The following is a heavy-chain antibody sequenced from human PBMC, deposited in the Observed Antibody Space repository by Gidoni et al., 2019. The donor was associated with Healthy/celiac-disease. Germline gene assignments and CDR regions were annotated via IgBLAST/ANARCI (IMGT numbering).Heavy chain of an antibody. CDR2: ISYVGSNK. V-gene: IGHV3-30*18. J-gene: IGHJ3*02. CDR3: AKDRMVRGVIRGLDAFDI. Sequence: QVQRVESGGGVVQPGRSLRLSCAASGFTFSSYGLHWVRQAPGKGLEWGAVISYVGSNKYYADSVKGRFTISRDNSKNTLYLQMNSLRAEDTAVYYCAKDRMVRGVIRGLDAFDIWGQGTMVTVSS. CDR1: GFTFSSYG. D-gene: IGHD3-10*01.